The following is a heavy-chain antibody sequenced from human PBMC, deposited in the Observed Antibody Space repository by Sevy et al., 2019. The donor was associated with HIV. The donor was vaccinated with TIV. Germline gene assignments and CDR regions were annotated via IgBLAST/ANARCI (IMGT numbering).Heavy chain of an antibody. CDR3: TTGRGYCSSTRCLSAYYYYGMDV. J-gene: IGHJ6*02. D-gene: IGHD2-2*01. V-gene: IGHV3-15*01. CDR1: GFTFSNAW. Sequence: GGSLILSCAASGFTFSNAWMSWVRHAPGKGLEWVGRIKSKTDGGTTDYAAPVKGRFTISRDDSKNTLYLQMNSLKTEDTAVYYCTTGRGYCSSTRCLSAYYYYGMDVWGQGTTVTVSS. CDR2: IKSKTDGGTT.